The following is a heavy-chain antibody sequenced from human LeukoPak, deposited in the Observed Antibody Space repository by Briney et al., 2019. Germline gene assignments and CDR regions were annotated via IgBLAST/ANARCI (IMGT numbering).Heavy chain of an antibody. Sequence: SVTVSFKASGYTFTGYYMHWLRQAPGQGLQGMGWINPNSGGTNYAQKFQGRVTMTRDTSISTAYMELSRLRSDDTAVYYCARSGQLDPLDYWGQGTLVTVSS. CDR1: GYTFTGYY. CDR2: INPNSGGT. D-gene: IGHD6-6*01. J-gene: IGHJ4*02. CDR3: ARSGQLDPLDY. V-gene: IGHV1-2*02.